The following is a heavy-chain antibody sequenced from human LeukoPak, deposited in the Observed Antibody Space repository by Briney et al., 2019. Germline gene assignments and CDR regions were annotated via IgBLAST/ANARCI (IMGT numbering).Heavy chain of an antibody. CDR3: ARVRGAAAAGKSFNY. CDR1: GYTFTSYY. V-gene: IGHV1-46*01. CDR2: INPSGGST. D-gene: IGHD6-13*01. Sequence: GASVKVSCKASGYTFTSYYMHWVRQAPGQGLEWMGIINPSGGSTSYAQKFQGRVTMTRDTSTSTVYMELSSLRSEDTAVYYCARVRGAAAAGKSFNYWGQGTLVTVSS. J-gene: IGHJ4*02.